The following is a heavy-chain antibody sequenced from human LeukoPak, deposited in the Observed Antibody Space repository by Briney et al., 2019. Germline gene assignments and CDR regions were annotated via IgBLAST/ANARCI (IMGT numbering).Heavy chain of an antibody. CDR2: ISPDGSDK. D-gene: IGHD2-15*01. J-gene: IGHJ4*02. CDR3: ARGIVVVVGASDHSDY. CDR1: GFTFSTYW. Sequence: PGGSLRLSCVASGFTFSTYWMNWVRQAPGKGLERVGTISPDGSDKYYVDSVKGRFTISRDNAKTSLYLQINSLRADDTALYFCARGIVVVVGASDHSDYWGQGTLITVSS. V-gene: IGHV3-7*01.